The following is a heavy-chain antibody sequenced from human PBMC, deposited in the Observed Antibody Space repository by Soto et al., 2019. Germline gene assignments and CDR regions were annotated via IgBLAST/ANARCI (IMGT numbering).Heavy chain of an antibody. Sequence: SETLSLTCTVTGGSISSYYWSWIRQPPGKGLEWIRYIYYSGSTNYNPSLKSRVTISVDTSKNQFSLKLSSVTAADTAVYYCARDNGDYVYYFDYWGQGTLVTVSS. CDR1: GGSISSYY. V-gene: IGHV4-59*01. CDR3: ARDNGDYVYYFDY. CDR2: IYYSGST. J-gene: IGHJ4*02. D-gene: IGHD4-17*01.